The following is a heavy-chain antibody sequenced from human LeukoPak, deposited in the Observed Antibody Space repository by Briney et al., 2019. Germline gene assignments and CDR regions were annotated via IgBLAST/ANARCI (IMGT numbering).Heavy chain of an antibody. Sequence: PSETLSLTCTVSGGSISSGGYYWSWIRQHPGKGLEWIGYIYYSGSTYYNPSLKSRVTISVDTSKNRFSLKLSSVTAADTAVYYCASGYDFWSGRDYWGQGTLVTVSS. CDR1: GGSISSGGYY. CDR2: IYYSGST. CDR3: ASGYDFWSGRDY. D-gene: IGHD3-3*01. V-gene: IGHV4-31*03. J-gene: IGHJ4*02.